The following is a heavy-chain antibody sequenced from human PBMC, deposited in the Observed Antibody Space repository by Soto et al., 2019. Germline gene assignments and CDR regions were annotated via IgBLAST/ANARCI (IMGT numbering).Heavy chain of an antibody. CDR1: GFTFSGSA. D-gene: IGHD3-10*01. V-gene: IGHV3-73*01. Sequence: GGSLRLSCAASGFTFSGSAMHWVRQASGKGLEWVGRIRSKANSYATAYAASVKGRFTISRDDSKNTAYLQMNSLKTEDTAVYYCTRLVGFGSKNDYWGQGALVTVSS. CDR3: TRLVGFGSKNDY. J-gene: IGHJ4*02. CDR2: IRSKANSYAT.